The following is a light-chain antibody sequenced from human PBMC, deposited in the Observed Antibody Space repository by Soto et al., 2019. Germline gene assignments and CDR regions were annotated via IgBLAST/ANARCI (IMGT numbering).Light chain of an antibody. J-gene: IGLJ3*02. Sequence: QSALTQPASVSGSPGQSTTISCTGTSSDVGGYNYVSWYQQHPGKGPKLMIYEVTNRPSGVSNRFSGSKSGNTASLTISGLQADDETDYYCSSYTSSSTLLFGGGTQLTVL. CDR1: SSDVGGYNY. CDR2: EVT. CDR3: SSYTSSSTLL. V-gene: IGLV2-14*01.